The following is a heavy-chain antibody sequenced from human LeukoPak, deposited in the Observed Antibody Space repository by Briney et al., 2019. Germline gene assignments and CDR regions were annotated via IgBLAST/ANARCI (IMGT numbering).Heavy chain of an antibody. Sequence: PGGSLRLSCAASGFTFSDYYMSWIRQAPGKGLEWVSYISSSGSTIYYADSVKGRFTISRDNSKNTLYVQMNSLRESEDTAVYYCAKEGWYYYMDVWGKGTTVTVSS. CDR3: AKEGWYYYMDV. J-gene: IGHJ6*03. CDR2: ISSSGSTI. V-gene: IGHV3-11*01. CDR1: GFTFSDYY.